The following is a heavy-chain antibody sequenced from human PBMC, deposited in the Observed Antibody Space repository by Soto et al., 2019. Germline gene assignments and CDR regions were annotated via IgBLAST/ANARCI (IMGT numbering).Heavy chain of an antibody. V-gene: IGHV1-58*02. J-gene: IGHJ3*02. CDR3: AADAGFWSGYYWGPNTDAYDI. CDR2: IVVGSGNT. CDR1: GFTFTSSA. D-gene: IGHD3-3*01. Sequence: ASVKVSCKASGFTFTSSAMQWVRQARGQRLEWIGWIVVGSGNTNYAQKFQERVTITRDMSTSTAYMELSSLRSEDTAVYYCAADAGFWSGYYWGPNTDAYDIWGQGTMVTVSS.